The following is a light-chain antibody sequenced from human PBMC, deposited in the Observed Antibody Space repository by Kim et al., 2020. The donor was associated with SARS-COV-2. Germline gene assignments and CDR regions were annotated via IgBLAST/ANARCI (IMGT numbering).Light chain of an antibody. CDR1: SIGSKS. CDR2: YDS. Sequence: SYELTQPPSVSVAPGKTARITCGGNSIGSKSVHWYQQEPGQAPVLVIYYDSDRHSGIPERFSGSNSGNTATLPISRVEAGDEADYYCQVWDRSSDHRVVFGGGTQLTVL. CDR3: QVWDRSSDHRVV. J-gene: IGLJ2*01. V-gene: IGLV3-21*04.